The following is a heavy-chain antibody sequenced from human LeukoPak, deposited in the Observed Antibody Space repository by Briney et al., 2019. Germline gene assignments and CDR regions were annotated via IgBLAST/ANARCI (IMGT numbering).Heavy chain of an antibody. V-gene: IGHV3-23*01. Sequence: GGSLRLSCAASGFTFSNYAMNWVRQAPGKGLEWVSAFTGSGGSTYYADSVKGRFTISRDNSKNTLFLQMNSLGAEDTAVYYCAKARGSGYYSSFDLWGRGTLVTVSS. CDR2: FTGSGGST. J-gene: IGHJ2*01. CDR1: GFTFSNYA. D-gene: IGHD6-19*01. CDR3: AKARGSGYYSSFDL.